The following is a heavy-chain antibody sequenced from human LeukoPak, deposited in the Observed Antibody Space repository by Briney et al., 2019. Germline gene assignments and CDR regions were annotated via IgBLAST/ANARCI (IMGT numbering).Heavy chain of an antibody. Sequence: SETLSLTCAVSGGSISSSNWWSWVRQPPGKGLEWIGEIYHSGSTNYNPSLKSRVTISVDKSKNQFSPKLSSVTAADTAVYYCACSGISPYYFDYWGQGTLVTVSS. D-gene: IGHD3-10*01. CDR1: GGSISSSNW. CDR2: IYHSGST. CDR3: ACSGISPYYFDY. J-gene: IGHJ4*02. V-gene: IGHV4-4*02.